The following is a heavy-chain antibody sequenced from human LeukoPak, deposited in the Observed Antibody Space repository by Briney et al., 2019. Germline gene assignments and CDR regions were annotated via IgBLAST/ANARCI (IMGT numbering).Heavy chain of an antibody. D-gene: IGHD2-21*01. CDR3: AKMKVIKGALLDY. J-gene: IGHJ4*02. Sequence: GKPLRNSSAASGSSFSNYAMRWVPRHPLKGLEWVAAFYFDETKKYYPDSMKRRLSNSRDNSNNTLVLQMNSRKTEDTAVYFCAKMKVIKGALLDYWGQGSLVTGSS. CDR1: GSSFSNYA. V-gene: IGHV3-30-3*02. CDR2: FYFDETKK.